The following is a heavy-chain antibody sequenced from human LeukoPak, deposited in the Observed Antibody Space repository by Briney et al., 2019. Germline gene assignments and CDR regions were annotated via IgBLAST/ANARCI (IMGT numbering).Heavy chain of an antibody. V-gene: IGHV4-61*01. CDR3: AASAVAGTSS. CDR1: GGSISSSNYC. D-gene: IGHD6-19*01. J-gene: IGHJ5*02. CDR2: IYYSGST. Sequence: SETLSLTCIVSGGSISSSNYCWSWIRQPPGKGLEWIGYIYYSGSTNYNPSLKSRVTISVDTSKNQFSLKLSSVTAADTAVYYCAASAVAGTSSWGQGTLVTVSS.